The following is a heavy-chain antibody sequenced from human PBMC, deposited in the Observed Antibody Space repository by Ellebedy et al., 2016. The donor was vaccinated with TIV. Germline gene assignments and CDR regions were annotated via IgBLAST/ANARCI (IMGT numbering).Heavy chain of an antibody. D-gene: IGHD2-15*01. CDR3: ARRMGY. CDR1: GFTFSRYA. CDR2: IYSGGST. J-gene: IGHJ4*02. V-gene: IGHV3-53*01. Sequence: GESLKISCAASGFTFSRYAMYWVRQAPGKGLEWVSVIYSGGSTYYADSVKGRFTISRDNSKNTLYLQMNSLRAEDTAVYYCARRMGYWGQGTLVTVSS.